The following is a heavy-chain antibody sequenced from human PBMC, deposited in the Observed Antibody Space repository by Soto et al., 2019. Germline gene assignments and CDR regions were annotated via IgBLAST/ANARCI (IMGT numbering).Heavy chain of an antibody. CDR3: ARGLIAMVRGVMGY. J-gene: IGHJ4*02. Sequence: GASVKVSCKASGYTFTSYDINWVRQATGQGLEWMGWMNPNSGNTGYAQKFQGRVTMTRNTSISTAYMELSSLRSEDTAVYHCARGLIAMVRGVMGYWGQGTLVTVSS. CDR1: GYTFTSYD. D-gene: IGHD3-10*01. CDR2: MNPNSGNT. V-gene: IGHV1-8*01.